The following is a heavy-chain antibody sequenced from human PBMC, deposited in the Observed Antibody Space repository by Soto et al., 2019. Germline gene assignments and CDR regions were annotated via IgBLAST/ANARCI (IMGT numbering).Heavy chain of an antibody. V-gene: IGHV4-38-2*01. Sequence: PXEILYLTFGVSGYSISSGYYWVWIRQPPGKGLEWLGTTYYGASSYYNPSLRSRITILLDASTNQLSLKLSSVTAADTAVYFCVRVAGSASWYETDSWGQGILVTVSS. CDR1: GYSISSGYY. J-gene: IGHJ4*02. CDR2: TYYGASS. CDR3: VRVAGSASWYETDS. D-gene: IGHD6-13*01.